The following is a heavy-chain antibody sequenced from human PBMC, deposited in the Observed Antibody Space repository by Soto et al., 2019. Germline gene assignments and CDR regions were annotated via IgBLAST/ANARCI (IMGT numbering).Heavy chain of an antibody. CDR2: ISSSSSYI. Sequence: PGGSLRLSCTASGFIFSSYSMSWVRQAPGKGLEWVSSISSSSSYIYYADSVKGRFTISRDNAKNSLYLQMNSLRAEDAAVYYCARLPGPLVPVLYIYPLDARESPSDVDIWGQGTTVTVSS. J-gene: IGHJ6*02. V-gene: IGHV3-21*01. CDR3: ARLPGPLVPVLYIYPLDARESPSDVDI. CDR1: GFIFSSYS. D-gene: IGHD2-21*02.